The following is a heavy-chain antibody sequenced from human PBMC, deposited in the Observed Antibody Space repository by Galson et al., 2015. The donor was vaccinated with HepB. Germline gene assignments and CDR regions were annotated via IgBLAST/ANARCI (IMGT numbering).Heavy chain of an antibody. V-gene: IGHV1-18*01. J-gene: IGHJ4*02. Sequence: SVKVSCKASGYMFTSHGFSWVRQAPGQGLEWMGWISAFTGSTNYAQKFQDRVTMTTDKSTRTAYMELRSLRIDDTAVYYCARDLFSPDLTPLDYWGQGTLVTVSS. D-gene: IGHD1-14*01. CDR3: ARDLFSPDLTPLDY. CDR2: ISAFTGST. CDR1: GYMFTSHG.